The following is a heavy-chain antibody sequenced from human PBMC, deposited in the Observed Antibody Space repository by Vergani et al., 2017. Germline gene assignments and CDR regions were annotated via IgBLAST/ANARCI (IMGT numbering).Heavy chain of an antibody. Sequence: EVQLVESGGDLAQPGTSLRLTCEASGFSFKIYGMHWARLIPGKGLEWVSGISWNSGATGYAHSVKGRVTISRDNAKNCLYLQMHNLRPEDTALYFCVRGNVYYYDSAGHGSDTYTGFDVWVLGTMVTVSS. CDR3: VRGNVYYYDSAGHGSDTYTGFDV. D-gene: IGHD3-22*01. CDR2: ISWNSGAT. V-gene: IGHV3-9*01. J-gene: IGHJ3*01. CDR1: GFSFKIYG.